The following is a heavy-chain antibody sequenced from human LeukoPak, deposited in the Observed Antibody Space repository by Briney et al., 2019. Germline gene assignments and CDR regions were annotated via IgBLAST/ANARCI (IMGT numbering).Heavy chain of an antibody. Sequence: SVKVSCKASGGTFSSYAISWVRQAPGQGLEWMGGIIPIFGTANYAQKFQGRVTITADGSTSTAYMELSSPRSEDTAVYYCAREDHSSGYYYVYWGQGTLVTVSS. V-gene: IGHV1-69*13. CDR3: AREDHSSGYYYVY. CDR1: GGTFSSYA. J-gene: IGHJ4*02. CDR2: IIPIFGTA. D-gene: IGHD3-22*01.